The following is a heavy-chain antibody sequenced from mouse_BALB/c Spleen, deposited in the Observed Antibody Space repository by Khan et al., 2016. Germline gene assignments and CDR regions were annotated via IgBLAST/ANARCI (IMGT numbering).Heavy chain of an antibody. CDR3: ARQLELREVFAY. Sequence: QVQLQQSGAELVRPGVSVKISCKGSGYTFTDYAMHWVKQSHAKSLEWIGVISTYYGDASYNQKFKGKATMTVDKSSSTAYMELARLTSEDSAIYYCARQLELREVFAYWGQGTLVTVSA. CDR1: GYTFTDYA. J-gene: IGHJ3*01. V-gene: IGHV1S137*01. D-gene: IGHD3-1*01. CDR2: ISTYYGDA.